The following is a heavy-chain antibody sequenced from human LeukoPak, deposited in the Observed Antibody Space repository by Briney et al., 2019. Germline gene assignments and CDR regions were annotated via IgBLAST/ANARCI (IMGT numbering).Heavy chain of an antibody. D-gene: IGHD5-12*01. V-gene: IGHV4-39*07. CDR3: ARGGYDFLAYDY. CDR1: GGSISSSSYY. Sequence: SETLSLTCTVSGGSISSSSYYWGWIRQPPGKGLEWIGSIYYSGSTYYNPSLKSRVTISVATSKNQFSLKLSSVTAADTAVYYCARGGYDFLAYDYWGQGTLVTVSS. J-gene: IGHJ4*02. CDR2: IYYSGST.